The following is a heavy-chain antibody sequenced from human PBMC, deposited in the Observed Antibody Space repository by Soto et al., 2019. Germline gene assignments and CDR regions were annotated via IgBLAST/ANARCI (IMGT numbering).Heavy chain of an antibody. J-gene: IGHJ3*02. CDR3: AREVIGYCSGGSCYPDAFDI. D-gene: IGHD2-15*01. CDR1: GGSISSGGYS. V-gene: IGHV4-30-2*01. Sequence: QLQLQESGSGLVKPSQTLSLTCAVSGGSISSGGYSWSWIRQPPGKGLEWIGYIYHSGSTYYNPSLQSRVTIAVDRAKNQFSLKLSSVTAADTAVYYCAREVIGYCSGGSCYPDAFDIWGQGTMVTVSS. CDR2: IYHSGST.